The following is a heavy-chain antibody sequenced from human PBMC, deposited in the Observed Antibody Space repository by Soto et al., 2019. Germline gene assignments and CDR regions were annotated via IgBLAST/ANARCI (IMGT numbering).Heavy chain of an antibody. V-gene: IGHV1-69*13. Sequence: GASVKVSCKASGGTFSNYAISWVRQAPGQGLEWMGGIIPIFATANYAQKFQGRVTITADESTSTAYMELSSLRSEDTAVYYCARENVREYYDSSGYGYYYYGMDVWGQGTTVTVSS. J-gene: IGHJ6*02. CDR3: ARENVREYYDSSGYGYYYYGMDV. CDR1: GGTFSNYA. CDR2: IIPIFATA. D-gene: IGHD3-22*01.